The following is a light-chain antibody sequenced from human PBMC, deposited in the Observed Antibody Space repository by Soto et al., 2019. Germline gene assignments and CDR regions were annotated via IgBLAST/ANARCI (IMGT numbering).Light chain of an antibody. CDR2: EVS. Sequence: QSALTQPPSASGSPGQSVTISCTGTSSDVGGYNYVSWYQQHPGKAPKLMIYEVSKRPSGVPDRFSGSKSGNTASLTVSGLQAEDEADYYCSSYAGSNNFERVFGGGTKLTV. V-gene: IGLV2-8*01. CDR1: SSDVGGYNY. CDR3: SSYAGSNNFERV. J-gene: IGLJ2*01.